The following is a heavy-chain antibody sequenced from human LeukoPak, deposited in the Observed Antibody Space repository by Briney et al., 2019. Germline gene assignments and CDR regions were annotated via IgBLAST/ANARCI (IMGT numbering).Heavy chain of an antibody. Sequence: ASVKVSCKASGYTFTSYYMHWVRQAPGHGLKWLGWINPNSGGTNYAQKFQGRVTMTRDTSISTAYMELSRLRSDDTAVYYCATLLAAAASNWFDPWGQGTLVTVSS. J-gene: IGHJ5*02. D-gene: IGHD6-13*01. CDR1: GYTFTSYY. CDR2: INPNSGGT. CDR3: ATLLAAAASNWFDP. V-gene: IGHV1-2*02.